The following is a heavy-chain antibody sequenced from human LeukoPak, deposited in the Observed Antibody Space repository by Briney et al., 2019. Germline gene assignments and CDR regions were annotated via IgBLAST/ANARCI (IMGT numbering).Heavy chain of an antibody. V-gene: IGHV1-69*13. D-gene: IGHD6-19*01. J-gene: IGHJ4*02. CDR3: ARGRMAGTYVFDY. CDR2: IIPIFGTA. Sequence: SVNVTCKASGDTFSSYAISWVRQAPGQGLEWMGGIIPIFGTANYAQKFQGRVTITADESTSTAYMELSSLRSEDTAVYYCARGRMAGTYVFDYWGQGTLVTVSS. CDR1: GDTFSSYA.